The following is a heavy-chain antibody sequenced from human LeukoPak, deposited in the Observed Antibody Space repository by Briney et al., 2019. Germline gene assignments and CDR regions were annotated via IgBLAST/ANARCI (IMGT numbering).Heavy chain of an antibody. CDR2: INHSGST. D-gene: IGHD6-13*01. Sequence: SETLSLTCAVHGGSFSGYYWSWIRQPPGKGLEWIGEINHSGSTNYNPSLKSRVTISVDTSKNQFSLKLSSVTAADTAVYYCARGSSSWYYANWFDPWGQGTLVTVSS. CDR3: ARGSSSWYYANWFDP. CDR1: GGSFSGYY. V-gene: IGHV4-34*01. J-gene: IGHJ5*02.